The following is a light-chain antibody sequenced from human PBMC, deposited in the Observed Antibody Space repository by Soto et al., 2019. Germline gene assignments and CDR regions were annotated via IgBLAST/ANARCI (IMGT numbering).Light chain of an antibody. Sequence: QAVVTQEPSLTVSPGGTVTLTCASSTGAVATNHYPNWCQQKPGRAPRTLLYDTNNRHSWASARCSGSLLWGKPALTLSGAQSEDEAEYYCSLSYSGIRVFGGGTMVTVL. J-gene: IGLJ3*02. CDR2: DTN. CDR1: TGAVATNHY. CDR3: SLSYSGIRV. V-gene: IGLV7-46*01.